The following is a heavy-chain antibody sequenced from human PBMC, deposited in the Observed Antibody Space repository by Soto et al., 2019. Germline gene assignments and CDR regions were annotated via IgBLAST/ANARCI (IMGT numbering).Heavy chain of an antibody. Sequence: GGSLRLSCAASGFTFSSYAMSWVRQAPGKGLVWVAAISGSGGSTYYAGSVKGRFTISRENAKNSLYLQMNSLRAEDTAVYYCARQHYDFWSGYSRGGMDVWGQGTTVTVSS. CDR2: ISGSGGST. CDR1: GFTFSSYA. J-gene: IGHJ6*02. CDR3: ARQHYDFWSGYSRGGMDV. V-gene: IGHV3-23*01. D-gene: IGHD3-3*01.